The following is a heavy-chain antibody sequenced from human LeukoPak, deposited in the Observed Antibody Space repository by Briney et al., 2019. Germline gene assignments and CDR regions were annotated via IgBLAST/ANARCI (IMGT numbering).Heavy chain of an antibody. J-gene: IGHJ4*02. CDR2: INPNSGGT. V-gene: IGHV1-2*02. CDR3: AGWGAVVPNQYYFDY. Sequence: ASVKVSCKASGYTFTGYYMHWVRQAPGQGLEWMGWINPNSGGTNYAQKFQGRVTMTRDTSISTAYMELSRLRSDDTAVYYCAGWGAVVPNQYYFDYWGQGTLVTVSS. CDR1: GYTFTGYY. D-gene: IGHD6-19*01.